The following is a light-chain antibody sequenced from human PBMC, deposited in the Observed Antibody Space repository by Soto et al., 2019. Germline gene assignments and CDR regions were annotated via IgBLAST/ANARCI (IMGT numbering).Light chain of an antibody. CDR2: GAS. V-gene: IGKV3-20*01. CDR1: QSVSSSY. Sequence: DIVMTQSPATLSVSPGERATLSCRASQSVSSSYLAWYQQKPGQAPRLLIYGASSRATGIPDRFSGSGSGTDFTLTIRRLEPEDFAVYYCQQYGSSPRTFGQGTKVDIK. J-gene: IGKJ1*01. CDR3: QQYGSSPRT.